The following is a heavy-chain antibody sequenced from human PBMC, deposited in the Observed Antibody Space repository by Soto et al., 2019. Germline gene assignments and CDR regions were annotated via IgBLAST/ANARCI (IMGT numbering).Heavy chain of an antibody. J-gene: IGHJ4*02. CDR3: ASDGAATSTGFNY. V-gene: IGHV1-46*01. Sequence: ASVKASSKASRYSYACNYLYWVHQAPGQGLEWMGRLSPSATDTTYAQRFRGRVTMTRDTSTTTVYMELSSLISEDTAVYYCASDGAATSTGFNYWGQGTLVTVSS. D-gene: IGHD2-2*01. CDR2: LSPSATDT. CDR1: RYSYACNY.